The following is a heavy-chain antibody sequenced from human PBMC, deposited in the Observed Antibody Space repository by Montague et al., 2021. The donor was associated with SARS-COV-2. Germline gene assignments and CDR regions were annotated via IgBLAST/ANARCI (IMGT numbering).Heavy chain of an antibody. Sequence: SLRLSCAASGFTFSSYAMHWVHQAPGKGLEWVAVISYDGSNKYYADSVKGRFTISRDNSKNTLYLQMNSLRAEDTAVYYCAGVLVDYYGMDVWGQGTTVTVSS. J-gene: IGHJ6*02. CDR2: ISYDGSNK. CDR1: GFTFSSYA. V-gene: IGHV3-30*04. CDR3: AGVLVDYYGMDV. D-gene: IGHD2-8*02.